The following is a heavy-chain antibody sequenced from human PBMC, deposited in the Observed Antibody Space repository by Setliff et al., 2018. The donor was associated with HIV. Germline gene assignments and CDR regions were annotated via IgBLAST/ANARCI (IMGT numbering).Heavy chain of an antibody. CDR1: ADTFTNCL. J-gene: IGHJ4*02. D-gene: IGHD3-22*01. CDR3: ARDGYYYDGSAYSTFDY. CDR2: INPSGGST. Sequence: ASVKVSCKASADTFTNCLINWVRQAPGQGLEWMGIINPSGGSTTYAQKLQGRVTMTTDTSTSTAYMELRSLRSDDTAVYYCARDGYYYDGSAYSTFDYWGQGTLVTVSS. V-gene: IGHV1-46*01.